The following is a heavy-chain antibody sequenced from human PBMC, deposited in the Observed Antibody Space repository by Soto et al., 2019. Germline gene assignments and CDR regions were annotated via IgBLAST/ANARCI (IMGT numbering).Heavy chain of an antibody. J-gene: IGHJ4*02. CDR3: AKDPYYDSGSHPPDY. D-gene: IGHD3-10*01. CDR1: GFTFSTYA. Sequence: EVPLLESGGGLVQPGGSLRLSCAASGFTFSTYAMSWVRQAPGKGLEWVSGISNSGGNTYYADSVKGRFTISRDNSKSTLYLQMNSLRAEDTAVYYCAKDPYYDSGSHPPDYWGQGTLVTVSS. CDR2: ISNSGGNT. V-gene: IGHV3-23*01.